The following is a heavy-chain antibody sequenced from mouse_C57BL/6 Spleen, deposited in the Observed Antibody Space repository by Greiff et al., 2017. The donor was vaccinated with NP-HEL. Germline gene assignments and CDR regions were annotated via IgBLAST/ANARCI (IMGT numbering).Heavy chain of an antibody. D-gene: IGHD2-4*01. Sequence: EVQLVESGGGLVKPGGSLKLSCAASGFTFSDYGMHWVRQAPEKGLEWVAYISSGSSTIDYADTVKGRFTISRDNAKNTLFLQMTSLRSEDTAMYYCARGYYEGFAYWGQGTLVTVSA. V-gene: IGHV5-17*01. CDR3: ARGYYEGFAY. CDR1: GFTFSDYG. CDR2: ISSGSSTI. J-gene: IGHJ3*01.